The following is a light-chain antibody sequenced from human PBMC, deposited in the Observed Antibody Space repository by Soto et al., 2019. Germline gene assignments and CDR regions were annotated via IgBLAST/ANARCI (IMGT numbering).Light chain of an antibody. CDR2: TAS. CDR1: RDIHTF. CDR3: HKYNAAPFT. J-gene: IGKJ3*01. V-gene: IGKV1-27*01. Sequence: DIQLTQSPPSLSASVGDRVTITCRASRDIHTFLAWYQQKPGKVPKLLVYTASTLQSGVPVRFSGSGSGTDFNLSISRLQPEDVATYYCHKYNAAPFTFGPGTKVDIK.